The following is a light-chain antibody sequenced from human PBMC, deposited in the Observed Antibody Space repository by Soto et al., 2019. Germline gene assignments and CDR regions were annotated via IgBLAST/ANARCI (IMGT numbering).Light chain of an antibody. CDR3: LQALQTPT. Sequence: DIVMTQSPLSLPVTPGEPASISCRSSQSLLHSNGYNYLDWYLQKPGQSPQLLNYLGSNRASGVPDMYSGSVSDTDFKLNISRVEAEDVWVYYFLQALQTPTVGQGTRLEIK. CDR1: QSLLHSNGYNY. J-gene: IGKJ5*01. CDR2: LGS. V-gene: IGKV2-28*01.